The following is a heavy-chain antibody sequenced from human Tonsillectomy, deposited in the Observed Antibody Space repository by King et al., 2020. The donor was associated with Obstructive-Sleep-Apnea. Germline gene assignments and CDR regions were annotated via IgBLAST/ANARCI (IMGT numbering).Heavy chain of an antibody. CDR3: AKGVFGVVRNNCFDP. Sequence: VQLVESGGGLVQPGRSLRLSCAASGFTFSNYAMSWVRQAPGKGLEWVSTISGSGGSTYYADSVKGRFTISRDNSKNTLYLQMNSLRAEDTAVYYCAKGVFGVVRNNCFDPWGQGTLVTVSS. CDR1: GFTFSNYA. D-gene: IGHD3-3*01. V-gene: IGHV3-23*04. J-gene: IGHJ5*02. CDR2: ISGSGGST.